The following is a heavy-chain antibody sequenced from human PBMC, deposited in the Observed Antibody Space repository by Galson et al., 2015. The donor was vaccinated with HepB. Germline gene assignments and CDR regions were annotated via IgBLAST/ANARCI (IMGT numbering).Heavy chain of an antibody. CDR3: AKDPLSYYYDISGYYYAY. V-gene: IGHV3-23*01. CDR2: ISGSGGTT. CDR1: GLTFNSYA. D-gene: IGHD3-22*01. J-gene: IGHJ4*02. Sequence: SLRLSCAASGLTFNSYAMSWVRQAPGKGLEWVSAISGSGGTTYYADSVRGRFTISRDNSKNTLYLQMNNLRAGDTAVYYCAKDPLSYYYDISGYYYAYWGQGTLVAVSS.